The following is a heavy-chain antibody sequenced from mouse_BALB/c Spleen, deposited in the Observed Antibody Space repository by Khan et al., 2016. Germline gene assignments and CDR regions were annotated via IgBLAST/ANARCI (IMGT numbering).Heavy chain of an antibody. J-gene: IGHJ4*01. CDR1: GFTFSSYA. CDR3: AREWDAMDY. Sequence: EVQLVESGGGLVKPGGSLKLSCAASGFTFSSYAMSWVRQSPEKRLEWVAAISSGGSYTYYPDTVTGRFTISRDNAKNTLYLEMSSLRSENTAMYYCAREWDAMDYWGQGTSVTVSS. V-gene: IGHV5-9-4*01. CDR2: ISSGGSYT. D-gene: IGHD4-1*01.